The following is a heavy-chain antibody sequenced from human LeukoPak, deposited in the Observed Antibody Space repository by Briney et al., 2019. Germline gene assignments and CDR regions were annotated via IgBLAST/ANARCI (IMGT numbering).Heavy chain of an antibody. CDR2: ISYDESNK. V-gene: IGHV3-30*18. CDR1: GFTFGKYW. J-gene: IGHJ4*02. D-gene: IGHD6-19*01. Sequence: PGGSLRLSCVASGFTFGKYWMSWVRQAPGKGLEWVAVISYDESNKHYADSVKGRFTISRDNSKNTLYLQMNSLRAEDTAVYYCAKDIYSSGSQIDYWGQGTLVTVSS. CDR3: AKDIYSSGSQIDY.